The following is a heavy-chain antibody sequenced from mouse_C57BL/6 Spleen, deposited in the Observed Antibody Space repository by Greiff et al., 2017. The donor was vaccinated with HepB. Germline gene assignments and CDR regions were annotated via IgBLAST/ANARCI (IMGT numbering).Heavy chain of an antibody. Sequence: EVKLVESGGGLVKPGGSLKLSCAASGFTFSSYAMSWVRQTPETRLERVATLSDGGSYSYYPDNVKGRFTISRDNAKNNLYLQMSHLKSEDTAMYYCAREGTTTVVATYYAMDYWSQGTSVTVAS. V-gene: IGHV5-4*01. CDR2: LSDGGSYS. D-gene: IGHD1-1*01. J-gene: IGHJ4*01. CDR1: GFTFSSYA. CDR3: AREGTTTVVATYYAMDY.